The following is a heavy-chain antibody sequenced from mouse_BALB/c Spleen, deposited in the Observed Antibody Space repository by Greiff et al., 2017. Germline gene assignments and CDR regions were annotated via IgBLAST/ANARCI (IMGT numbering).Heavy chain of an antibody. Sequence: DVMLVESGGDLVKPGGSLKLSCAASGFTFSSYGMSWVRQTPDKRLEWVATISSGGSYTYYPDSVKGRFTISRDNAKNTLYLQMSSLKSEDTAMYYCARQGRGTGTDYFDYWGQGTTLTVSS. J-gene: IGHJ2*01. CDR3: ARQGRGTGTDYFDY. D-gene: IGHD4-1*01. V-gene: IGHV5-6*02. CDR2: ISSGGSYT. CDR1: GFTFSSYG.